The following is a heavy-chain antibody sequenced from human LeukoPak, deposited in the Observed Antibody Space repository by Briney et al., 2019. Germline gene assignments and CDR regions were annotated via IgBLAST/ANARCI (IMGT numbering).Heavy chain of an antibody. V-gene: IGHV3-11*01. J-gene: IGHJ4*02. CDR2: ISSRATTI. CDR1: VLSLTDKY. D-gene: IGHD5-12*01. CDR3: AGGYNGYDWSDY. Sequence: GGSLRLSCAASVLSLTDKYMKSIRQAPGKGLELIAYISSRATTIKYAHSVKGRFTISRDIAKNTLYLHLNSLKSEDTALYFCAGGYNGYDWSDYWGQGALVTVSS.